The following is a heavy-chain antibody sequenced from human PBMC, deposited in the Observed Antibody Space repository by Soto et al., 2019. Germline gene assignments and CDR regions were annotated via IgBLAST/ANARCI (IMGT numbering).Heavy chain of an antibody. Sequence: QVQLVESGGGVVQPGRSLRLSCAASGFTFSSYGMHWVRQAPGKGLEWVAVISYDGSNKYYADSVKGRFTISRDNSKNTLYLQMNSLRAEDTAVYYCARNPFGDYYYGMDVWGQGTTVTVSS. V-gene: IGHV3-30*03. CDR1: GFTFSSYG. CDR3: ARNPFGDYYYGMDV. CDR2: ISYDGSNK. J-gene: IGHJ6*02. D-gene: IGHD3-10*01.